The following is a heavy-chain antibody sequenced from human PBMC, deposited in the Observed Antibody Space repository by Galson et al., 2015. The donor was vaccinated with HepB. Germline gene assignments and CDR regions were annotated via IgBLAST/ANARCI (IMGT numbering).Heavy chain of an antibody. J-gene: IGHJ4*02. D-gene: IGHD2-2*01. Sequence: SLRLSCAASGFIVSSNYMSWVRQAPGKGLEWVSVIYSSGSTDYADSVKGRFIISRDNSKRTLYLQMNNLRAEDTAVYYRAGGCSSSWYSGLGYWGQGTLVTVSS. CDR2: IYSSGST. CDR1: GFIVSSNY. V-gene: IGHV3-53*01. CDR3: AGGCSSSWYSGLGY.